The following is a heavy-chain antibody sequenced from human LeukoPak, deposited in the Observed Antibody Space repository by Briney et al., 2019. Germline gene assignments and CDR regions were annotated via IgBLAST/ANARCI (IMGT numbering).Heavy chain of an antibody. CDR2: ISYDGSNK. V-gene: IGHV3-30-3*01. Sequence: GGSLRLSCAASGFTFSSYAMHWVRQAPGKGLEWVAVISYDGSNKYYADSVKGRFTISRDNSKNTLYLQMKSLRAEDTAVYYCARDLILGGNPTRAFDYWGQGTLVTVSS. CDR1: GFTFSSYA. J-gene: IGHJ4*02. D-gene: IGHD4-23*01. CDR3: ARDLILGGNPTRAFDY.